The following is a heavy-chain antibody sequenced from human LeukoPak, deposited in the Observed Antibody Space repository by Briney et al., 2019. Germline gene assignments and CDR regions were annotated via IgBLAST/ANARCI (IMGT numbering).Heavy chain of an antibody. D-gene: IGHD6-13*01. CDR3: ARAIAAADAGDY. V-gene: IGHV1-2*02. CDR1: GYTFTGYY. J-gene: IGHJ4*02. Sequence: ASVKVSCKASGYTFTGYYMHWVRQAPGQGLEWMGWINPNSGGTNYAQKFQGRVTMTRDTSISTAYMELSRLRSDDTAVYYCARAIAAADAGDYWGQGTLVTVSS. CDR2: INPNSGGT.